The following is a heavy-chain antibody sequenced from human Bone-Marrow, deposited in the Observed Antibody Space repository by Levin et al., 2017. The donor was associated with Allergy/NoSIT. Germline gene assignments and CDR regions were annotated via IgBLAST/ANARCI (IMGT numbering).Heavy chain of an antibody. D-gene: IGHD3-3*01. V-gene: IGHV3-23*01. Sequence: PGGSLRLSCAASGFTFTSYAMSWVRQAPGQGLEWVSTISGSGGGTYYADSVKGRFTISRDNSKNTLYLQMNSLRAEDTAVYYCAKGYYTKRTIYDAFDIWGQGTLVTVSS. J-gene: IGHJ3*02. CDR1: GFTFTSYA. CDR2: ISGSGGGT. CDR3: AKGYYTKRTIYDAFDI.